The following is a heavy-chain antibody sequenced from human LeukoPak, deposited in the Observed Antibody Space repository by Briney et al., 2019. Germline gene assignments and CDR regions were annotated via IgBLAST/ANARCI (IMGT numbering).Heavy chain of an antibody. D-gene: IGHD3-9*01. CDR2: IYTSGST. CDR1: GGSISSGSYY. CDR3: ARDLGGDYDILTGSYYYYYMDV. V-gene: IGHV4-61*02. J-gene: IGHJ6*03. Sequence: SETLSLTCTVSGGSISSGSYYWSWIRQPAGKGLEWIGRIYTSGSTNYNPSLKSRVTISVDTSKNQFSLKLSSVTAADTAVYYCARDLGGDYDILTGSYYYYYMDVWGKGTTVTISS.